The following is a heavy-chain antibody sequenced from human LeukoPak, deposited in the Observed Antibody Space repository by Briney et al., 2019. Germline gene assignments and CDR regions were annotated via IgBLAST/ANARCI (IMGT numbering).Heavy chain of an antibody. J-gene: IGHJ5*02. CDR1: GGTFSSYA. Sequence: SVKVSCKASGGTFSSYAISWVQQAPGQRLEWMGGIFPIFGTANYAQKFQGRVTITTDESTSTAYMELSSLRSEDTAVYYCARDRYDILTGYYQLNWFDPWGQGTLVTVSS. CDR3: ARDRYDILTGYYQLNWFDP. CDR2: IFPIFGTA. V-gene: IGHV1-69*05. D-gene: IGHD3-9*01.